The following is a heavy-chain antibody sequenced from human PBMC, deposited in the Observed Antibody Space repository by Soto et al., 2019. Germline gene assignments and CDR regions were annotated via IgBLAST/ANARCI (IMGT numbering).Heavy chain of an antibody. J-gene: IGHJ6*02. CDR1: GGTLRSYA. CDR2: IIPIFGTA. CDR3: AREGGSGNYRYYAMDV. D-gene: IGHD3-10*01. Sequence: QVQLVQSGAEVKKPGSSVKVSCKASGGTLRSYAISWVRQAPGQGLEWMGGIIPIFGTANYAQKFQGRVTITADESTSTAYMELSSLRSEDTAVYYCAREGGSGNYRYYAMDVWGQGTTVTVSS. V-gene: IGHV1-69*12.